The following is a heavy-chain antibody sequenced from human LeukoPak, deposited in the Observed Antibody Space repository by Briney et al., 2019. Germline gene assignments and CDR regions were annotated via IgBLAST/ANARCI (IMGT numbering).Heavy chain of an antibody. CDR2: INHSGST. Sequence: SETLSLTCAVYGGSFSGYYWGWIRQPPGKGLEWIGEINHSGSTNYNPSLKSRVTISVDTSKNQFSLKLSSVTAADTAVYYCARVVRYCSGGSCYPVYFDYWGQGTLVTVSS. CDR3: ARVVRYCSGGSCYPVYFDY. CDR1: GGSFSGYY. V-gene: IGHV4-34*01. J-gene: IGHJ4*02. D-gene: IGHD2-15*01.